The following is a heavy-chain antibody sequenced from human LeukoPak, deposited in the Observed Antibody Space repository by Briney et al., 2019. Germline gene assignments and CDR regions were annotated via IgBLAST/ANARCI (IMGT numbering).Heavy chain of an antibody. CDR1: VGSISSYY. J-gene: IGHJ4*02. V-gene: IGHV4-59*01. CDR3: ARGGYDSSGYYFSLLYDY. CDR2: TYYSGST. Sequence: SETLSLTCTVSVGSISSYYWSWIRQPPGKGLEGIGYTYYSGSTNYNPSLKSRVTISVDTSKNQFSLKLSSVTAADTAVYYCARGGYDSSGYYFSLLYDYWGQGTLVTVSS. D-gene: IGHD3-22*01.